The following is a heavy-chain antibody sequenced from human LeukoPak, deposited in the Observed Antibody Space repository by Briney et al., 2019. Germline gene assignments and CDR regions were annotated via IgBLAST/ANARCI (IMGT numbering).Heavy chain of an antibody. V-gene: IGHV4-39*07. CDR2: IYYSGST. J-gene: IGHJ4*02. D-gene: IGHD6-19*01. Sequence: SETLSLTCTVSGASISSSSYYWGWIRQPPGKGLEWIGSIYYSGSTYYNPSLKSRVTISVDTSKNQFSLKLSSVTAADTAVYYCARRVKARVRDRAGTGFDYWGQGTLVTVSS. CDR3: ARRVKARVRDRAGTGFDY. CDR1: GASISSSSYY.